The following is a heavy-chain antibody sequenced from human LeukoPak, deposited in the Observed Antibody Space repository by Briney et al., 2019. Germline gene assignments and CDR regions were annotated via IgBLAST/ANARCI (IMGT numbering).Heavy chain of an antibody. D-gene: IGHD3-16*02. CDR2: ISAYNGHT. CDR1: GYTFTSYG. V-gene: IGHV1-18*01. J-gene: IGHJ3*02. CDR3: ARLRDTLDPIEFDI. Sequence: GASVKVSCKASGYTFTSYGISWVRQAPGQGLEWMGWISAYNGHTNYAQKLQGRVTMTTDTSTSTAYMELRSLRSDDTAVYYCARLRDTLDPIEFDIWGQGTMVTVSS.